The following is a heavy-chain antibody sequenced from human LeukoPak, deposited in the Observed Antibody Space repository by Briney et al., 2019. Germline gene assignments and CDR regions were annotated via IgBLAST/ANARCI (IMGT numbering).Heavy chain of an antibody. V-gene: IGHV3-11*04. Sequence: GGSLRLSCAAPGFTFSDYYMSWIRQAPGKGLEWVSYISSSGSTIYYADSVKGRFTIPRDNAKNSLYLQMNSLRAEDTAVYYCARVRPWNDVLDAFDIWGQGTMVTVS. D-gene: IGHD1-1*01. CDR2: ISSSGSTI. J-gene: IGHJ3*02. CDR1: GFTFSDYY. CDR3: ARVRPWNDVLDAFDI.